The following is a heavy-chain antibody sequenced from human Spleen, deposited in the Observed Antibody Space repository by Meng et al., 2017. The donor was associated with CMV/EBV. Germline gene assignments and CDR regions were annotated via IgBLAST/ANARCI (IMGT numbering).Heavy chain of an antibody. CDR3: ARDARPWANSSAYGY. D-gene: IGHD3-22*01. V-gene: IGHV3-30*19. CDR2: ISYDGSNK. J-gene: IGHJ4*02. CDR1: GFTFSSYG. Sequence: GESLKISCAASGFTFSSYGMHWVRQAPGKGLEWVAVISYDGSNKYYADSVKGRFTISRDNSKNTLYLQMNSLRAEDTAVYYCARDARPWANSSAYGYWGQGTLVTVSS.